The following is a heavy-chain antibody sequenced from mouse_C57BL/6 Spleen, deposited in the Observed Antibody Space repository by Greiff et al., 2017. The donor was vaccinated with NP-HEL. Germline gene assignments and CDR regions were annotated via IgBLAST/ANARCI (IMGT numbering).Heavy chain of an antibody. CDR1: GYTFTDYY. CDR2: INPNNGGT. Sequence: EVQLQQSGPELVKPGASVKISCKASGYTFTDYYMNWVKQSHGKSLEWIGDINPNNGGTSYNQKFKGKATLTVDKSSSTAYMELRSLTSEDSAVYYCARGSYYYGSLYAMDYWGQGTSVTVSS. J-gene: IGHJ4*01. V-gene: IGHV1-26*01. D-gene: IGHD1-1*01. CDR3: ARGSYYYGSLYAMDY.